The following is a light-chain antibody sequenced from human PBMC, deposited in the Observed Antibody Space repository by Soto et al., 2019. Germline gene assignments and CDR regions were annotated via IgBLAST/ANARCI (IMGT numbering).Light chain of an antibody. CDR3: CSYAGSSTRWV. V-gene: IGLV2-23*01. J-gene: IGLJ3*02. Sequence: QSALTQPASVSGSPGQSITISCTGTSSDVGSYNLVSWYQQHPGKAPKLMIYEGSKRPSGVSNRFSGSKSGNTAFLTISGLQAEDEADYYCCSYAGSSTRWVFGGGTKLTVL. CDR1: SSDVGSYNL. CDR2: EGS.